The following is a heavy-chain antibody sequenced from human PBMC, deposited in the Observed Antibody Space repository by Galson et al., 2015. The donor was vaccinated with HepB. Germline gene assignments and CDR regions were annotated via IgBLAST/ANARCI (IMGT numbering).Heavy chain of an antibody. V-gene: IGHV1-3*01. CDR3: ARDPYSSRRPRMDYSDY. D-gene: IGHD6-13*01. Sequence: SVKVSCKASGYTFTSYAMHWVRQAPGQRLEWMGWINAGNGNTKYSQKFQGRVTITRDTSASTAYMELSSLRSEDTAVYYCARDPYSSRRPRMDYSDYWGQGTLVTVSS. CDR2: INAGNGNT. CDR1: GYTFTSYA. J-gene: IGHJ4*02.